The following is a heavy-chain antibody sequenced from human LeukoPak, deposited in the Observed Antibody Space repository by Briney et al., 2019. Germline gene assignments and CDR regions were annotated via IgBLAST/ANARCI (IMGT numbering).Heavy chain of an antibody. Sequence: PGRSLRLSCAASGFTFSSYAMHWVRQAPGKGLEWVAVISYDGSNKYYADSVKGRFTISRDNSKNTLYLQMNSLRAEDTAVYYCARDDVLLWFGELPQSYWGQGTLVTVSS. CDR1: GFTFSSYA. J-gene: IGHJ4*02. V-gene: IGHV3-30-3*01. D-gene: IGHD3-10*01. CDR2: ISYDGSNK. CDR3: ARDDVLLWFGELPQSY.